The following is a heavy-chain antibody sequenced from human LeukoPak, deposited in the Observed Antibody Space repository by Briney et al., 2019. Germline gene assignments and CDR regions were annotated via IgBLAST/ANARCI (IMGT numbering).Heavy chain of an antibody. CDR2: ISPGDSDT. D-gene: IGHD5-18*01. CDR3: ARHGGRGYRFDYDY. V-gene: IGHV5-51*01. Sequence: GESLKISCRGSGYSFTSYWTGWVRPMPGKGLEWMGIISPGDSDTRHSPSFQGQVAISAAKSITTAYLHWSCLKASDTAMYYCARHGGRGYRFDYDYWGQGILVTVSS. J-gene: IGHJ4*02. CDR1: GYSFTSYW.